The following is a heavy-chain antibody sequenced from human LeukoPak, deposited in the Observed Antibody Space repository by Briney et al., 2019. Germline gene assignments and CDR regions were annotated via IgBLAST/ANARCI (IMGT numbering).Heavy chain of an antibody. CDR2: INEDGSKK. J-gene: IGHJ6*03. V-gene: IGHV3-7*03. D-gene: IGHD3-3*01. CDR3: AKSAHYDFWSGYYQRYMDV. Sequence: GGSLRLSCAASGFTLSSYWMSWVRQAPGMGLEWVANINEDGSKKFYVDSVKGRFTISRDNAKNSLYLQMNSLRAEDTAVYFCAKSAHYDFWSGYYQRYMDVWGKGTTVTVSS. CDR1: GFTLSSYW.